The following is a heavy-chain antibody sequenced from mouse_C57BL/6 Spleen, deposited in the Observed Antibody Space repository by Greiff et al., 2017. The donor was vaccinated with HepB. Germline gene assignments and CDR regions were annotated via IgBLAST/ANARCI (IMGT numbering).Heavy chain of an antibody. Sequence: QVQLHQSGAELMKPGASVKLSCKATGYTFTGYWIEWVKQRPGHGLEWIGEILPGSGSTNYNEKFKGKATFTADTSSNTAYMQLSSLTTEDSAIYYCARSGLAYSSPLLAMDYWGQGTSVTVSS. V-gene: IGHV1-9*01. CDR1: GYTFTGYW. J-gene: IGHJ4*01. CDR2: ILPGSGST. D-gene: IGHD6-5*01. CDR3: ARSGLAYSSPLLAMDY.